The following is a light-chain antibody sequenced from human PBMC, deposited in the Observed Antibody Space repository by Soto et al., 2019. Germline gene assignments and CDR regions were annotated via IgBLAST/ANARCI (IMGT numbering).Light chain of an antibody. Sequence: QSALTQPPSASGSPGQSVTISCTGSSSNIGAGYDLHWYQHLPGTAPKLLIYDDSNRPSGVPDRFSGSRSGTSASLAITGLQADDEADYYCQSFDSSLSAYVFGTGTKVTVL. V-gene: IGLV1-40*01. J-gene: IGLJ1*01. CDR2: DDS. CDR1: SSNIGAGYD. CDR3: QSFDSSLSAYV.